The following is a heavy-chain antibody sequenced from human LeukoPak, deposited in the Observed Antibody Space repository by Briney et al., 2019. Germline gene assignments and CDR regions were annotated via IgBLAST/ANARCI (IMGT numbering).Heavy chain of an antibody. J-gene: IGHJ4*02. Sequence: GGSLRLSCAASGFTFSSYAMSWVRQAPGKGLEWVSAISGSGGSTYYADSVKGRFTISRDNSKNTLYLQMNSLRAEDTAVYYCAKDYLGYCSGGSYLPTPYYFDYWGQGTLVTVSS. CDR1: GFTFSSYA. CDR3: AKDYLGYCSGGSYLPTPYYFDY. V-gene: IGHV3-23*01. D-gene: IGHD2-15*01. CDR2: ISGSGGST.